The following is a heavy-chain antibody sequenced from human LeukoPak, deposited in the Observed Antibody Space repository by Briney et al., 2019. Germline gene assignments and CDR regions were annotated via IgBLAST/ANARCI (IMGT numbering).Heavy chain of an antibody. CDR1: GFTVSRNY. D-gene: IGHD2/OR15-2a*01. CDR2: SYGDINT. CDR3: VRDEGVVGLYAK. J-gene: IGHJ4*02. Sequence: GGSLRLSCAASGFTVSRNYMTWVRQAPGKGLEWVSVSYGDINTYYGDSVKGRFTISRDDSKNTVYLQMNSLRVEDTAVYYCVRDEGVVGLYAKWGQGTLVTVST. V-gene: IGHV3-53*01.